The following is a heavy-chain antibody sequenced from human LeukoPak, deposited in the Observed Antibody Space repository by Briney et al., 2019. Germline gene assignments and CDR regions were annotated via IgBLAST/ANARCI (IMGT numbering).Heavy chain of an antibody. D-gene: IGHD3-10*01. CDR1: GYTFTSYD. V-gene: IGHV1-8*01. Sequence: ASVKVSCKASGYTFTSYDVNWVRQAPGQGLEWMGWMNPNSGDTGYPQKFQGRVTMTRDTSITTAYMELSSLRSEDTAVYYCARSGFGSGISFDLWGQGTLVTVSS. CDR3: ARSGFGSGISFDL. J-gene: IGHJ5*02. CDR2: MNPNSGDT.